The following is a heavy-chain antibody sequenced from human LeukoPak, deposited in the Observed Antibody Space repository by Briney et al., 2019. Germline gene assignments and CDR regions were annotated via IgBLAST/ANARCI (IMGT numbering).Heavy chain of an antibody. CDR1: GFIVSNNY. V-gene: IGHV3-53*04. CDR2: IYSGGYT. J-gene: IGHJ4*02. Sequence: GGSLRLSCAASGFIVSNNYMTWVRQAPGKGLEWVSVIYSGGYTYYADSVKGRFTISRHNSENPLYLQMNSLRVEDTAVYYCARGAGYCSSTSCLLPFDCWGQGTLVTVSS. CDR3: ARGAGYCSSTSCLLPFDC. D-gene: IGHD2-2*01.